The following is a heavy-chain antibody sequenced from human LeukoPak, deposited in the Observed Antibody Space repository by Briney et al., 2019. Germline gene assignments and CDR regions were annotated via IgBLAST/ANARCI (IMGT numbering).Heavy chain of an antibody. CDR3: ARAQYNSLYFDY. D-gene: IGHD6-6*01. CDR2: ISGRGSLI. Sequence: PGGSLRLSCAASGFTFSSYEMNWVRQAPGKGLEWVSYISGRGSLIYYADSVKGRFTISRDNAQNSLYLQMSSLRAEDTAIYYCARAQYNSLYFDYWGQGTLVTVSS. J-gene: IGHJ4*02. CDR1: GFTFSSYE. V-gene: IGHV3-48*03.